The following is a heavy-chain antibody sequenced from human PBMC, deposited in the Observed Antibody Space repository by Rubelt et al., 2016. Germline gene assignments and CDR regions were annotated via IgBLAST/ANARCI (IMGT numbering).Heavy chain of an antibody. CDR2: INPNSGGT. CDR1: GYTFTGYY. Sequence: QVQLVQSGAEVKKPGASVKVSCKASGYTFTGYYMHWVRQAPGQGLEWMGWINPNSGGTNYAQQLQGRVTMTRDTAISTAYMVLSRLRSDDTAVYYCARFAIGGHSSGYLFDYWGQGTLVTVSS. CDR3: ARFAIGGHSSGYLFDY. D-gene: IGHD3-22*01. J-gene: IGHJ4*02. V-gene: IGHV1-2*02.